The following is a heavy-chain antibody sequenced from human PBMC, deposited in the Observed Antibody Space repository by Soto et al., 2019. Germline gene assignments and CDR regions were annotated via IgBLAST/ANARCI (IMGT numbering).Heavy chain of an antibody. CDR2: IYHSGST. J-gene: IGHJ6*02. V-gene: IGHV4-30-2*01. CDR1: GASISSGGHS. D-gene: IGHD3-10*01. CDR3: ARDSMVVRGVIPYYYYGMDV. Sequence: SETLSLTCAVSGASISSGGHSWSWIRQPPGKGLEWIGYIYHSGSTYYNPSLKSRVTISVDRSKNQFSLKLSSVTAADTAVYYCARDSMVVRGVIPYYYYGMDVWGQGTTVTVSS.